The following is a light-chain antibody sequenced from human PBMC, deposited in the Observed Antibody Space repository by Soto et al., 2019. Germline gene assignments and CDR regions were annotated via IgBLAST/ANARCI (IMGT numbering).Light chain of an antibody. CDR3: RQRSSWPLT. J-gene: IGKJ4*01. V-gene: IGKV3-11*01. CDR1: QSVSSS. CDR2: DVS. Sequence: EIVLTQSPATLSLSPGERATLSCRASQSVSSSLAWYQQKPGQTPRLLIYDVSNRATGIPARFSGSGSGTDSTLTVSSPEPEDFAVYFCRQRSSWPLTVGGGTKVDIK.